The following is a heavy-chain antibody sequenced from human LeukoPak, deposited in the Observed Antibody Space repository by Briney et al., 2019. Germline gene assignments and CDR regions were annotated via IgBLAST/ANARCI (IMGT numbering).Heavy chain of an antibody. Sequence: SETLSLTCTVSGGSISSYYWSWIRQPPGKGLEWIGYIYYSGSTNYNPSLEGRVTISVDTSKNQFSLKLSSVTAADTAVYYCARVNYYGSGSSNWFDPWGQGTLVTVSS. J-gene: IGHJ5*02. CDR3: ARVNYYGSGSSNWFDP. V-gene: IGHV4-59*01. CDR1: GGSISSYY. D-gene: IGHD3-10*01. CDR2: IYYSGST.